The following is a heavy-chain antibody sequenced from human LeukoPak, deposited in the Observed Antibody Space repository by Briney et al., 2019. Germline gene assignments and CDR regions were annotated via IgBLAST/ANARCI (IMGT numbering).Heavy chain of an antibody. J-gene: IGHJ4*02. CDR3: ARAPFDPGFDY. V-gene: IGHV3-7*04. CDR2: IKQDGREK. CDR1: GFTSSSYW. D-gene: IGHD2/OR15-2a*01. Sequence: GGSLRLSCAASGFTSSSYWMSAVREAPGKGRECVANIKQDGREKYYVDSVKGRFTISRDNAKNSLYLQINSLRAEDTAVYYCARAPFDPGFDYWGQGTLVTVSS.